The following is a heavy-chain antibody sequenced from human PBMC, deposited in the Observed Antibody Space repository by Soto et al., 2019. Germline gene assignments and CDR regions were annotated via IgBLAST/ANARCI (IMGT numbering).Heavy chain of an antibody. D-gene: IGHD4-17*01. V-gene: IGHV3-23*01. CDR1: GFTFSSYS. Sequence: GGSLRLSCAASGFTFSSYSMNWVRQAPGKGLEWVAAIHGSGGNTYYADSVKGRFTISRDNSENTVYLQMSSLRAGDTAVYYCARGKDRDTVTTFDYWGQGTLVTVSS. CDR3: ARGKDRDTVTTFDY. CDR2: IHGSGGNT. J-gene: IGHJ4*02.